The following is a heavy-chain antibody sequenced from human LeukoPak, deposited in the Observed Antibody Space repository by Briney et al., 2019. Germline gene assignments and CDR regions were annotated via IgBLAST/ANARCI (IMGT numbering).Heavy chain of an antibody. CDR2: IYDSGST. CDR3: ARTYYDILTGYYLNWYFDL. CDR1: GGSIRSSYYY. V-gene: IGHV4-39*07. Sequence: PSETLSLTCTVSGGSIRSSYYYWGWIRQPPGTGLEWIGSIYDSGSTYYNPSLKSRVTISVDRSKNQFSLKLSSVTAADTAVYYCARTYYDILTGYYLNWYFDLWGRGTLVTVSS. J-gene: IGHJ2*01. D-gene: IGHD3-9*01.